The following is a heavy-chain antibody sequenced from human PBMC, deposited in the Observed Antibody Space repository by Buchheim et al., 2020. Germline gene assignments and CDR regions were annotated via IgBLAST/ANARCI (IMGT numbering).Heavy chain of an antibody. CDR3: AKVRDSGGYLSWFDP. CDR1: GFTFNNYA. J-gene: IGHJ5*02. CDR2: VSGSGSNT. D-gene: IGHD3-22*01. Sequence: EVQVLESGGGLVQPGGSLRLSCAASGFTFNNYAMSWVRQAPGKGLECVSGVSGSGSNTYYADSVKGRFRISRDNSQNTLYLQMNNLRAEDTAIYYCAKVRDSGGYLSWFDPWGQGTL. V-gene: IGHV3-23*01.